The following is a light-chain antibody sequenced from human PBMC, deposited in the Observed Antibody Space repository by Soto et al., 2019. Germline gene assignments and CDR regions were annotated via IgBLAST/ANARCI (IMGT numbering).Light chain of an antibody. V-gene: IGLV2-14*01. CDR1: TSDVGGYHF. Sequence: QSALTQPASVSGSPGQSITLSCTGTTSDVGGYHFVSWYQQHPGKAPKLMIYEVTNRPSGVSDRFSGSKSGNTASLTISGLQAEDEADYYCYSYTPTSTYVFGSGTKLTVL. CDR3: YSYTPTSTYV. J-gene: IGLJ1*01. CDR2: EVT.